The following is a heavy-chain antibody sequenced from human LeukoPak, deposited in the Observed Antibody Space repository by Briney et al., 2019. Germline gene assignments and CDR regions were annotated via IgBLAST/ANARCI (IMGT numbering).Heavy chain of an antibody. V-gene: IGHV3-7*01. CDR3: ARDDCSSISCYHNWFDP. D-gene: IGHD2-2*01. CDR2: IKQDGSEK. Sequence: GGSLRLSCAASGFTLSSYWMSWVRQAPGKGLEWVAKIKQDGSEKYYVDSVKGRFTISRDNAKNSLYLQMNSLRAEDTAVYYCARDDCSSISCYHNWFDPWGQGTLVTVSS. CDR1: GFTLSSYW. J-gene: IGHJ5*02.